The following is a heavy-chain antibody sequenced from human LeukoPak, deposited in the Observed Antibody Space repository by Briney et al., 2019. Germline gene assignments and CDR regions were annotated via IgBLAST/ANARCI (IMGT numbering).Heavy chain of an antibody. CDR2: IKNKIDGGTT. V-gene: IGHV3-15*01. Sequence: GGSLRLSCAASGFSFSNAWMSWVRRAPGQGLEWIGRIKNKIDGGTTDCAAPVKGRFTISRDDSKSMAWLQMDSLKTEDTGVYYCTTRGGFGYWGQGTLVIVSS. CDR3: TTRGGFGY. D-gene: IGHD2-15*01. CDR1: GFSFSNAW. J-gene: IGHJ4*01.